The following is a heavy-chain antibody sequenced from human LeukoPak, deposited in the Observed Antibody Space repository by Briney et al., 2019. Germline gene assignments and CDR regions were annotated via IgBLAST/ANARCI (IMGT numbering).Heavy chain of an antibody. V-gene: IGHV3-48*02. CDR2: ISDSSSIT. J-gene: IGHJ6*02. Sequence: GGSLRLSCVASGFTFSSYWMSWVRQAPGKGLEWVSYISDSSSITYYADSVKGRFTISRDNAKNSLSLQLNSLRDEDTAVYFCAKVIRGGYGMDVWGQGTTVTVSS. CDR1: GFTFSSYW. CDR3: AKVIRGGYGMDV. D-gene: IGHD3-10*01.